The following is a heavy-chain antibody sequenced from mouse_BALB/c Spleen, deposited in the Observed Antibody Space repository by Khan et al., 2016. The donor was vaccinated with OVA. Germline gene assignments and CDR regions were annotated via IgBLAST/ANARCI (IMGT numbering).Heavy chain of an antibody. Sequence: EVQLQASGPGLVKPSQSLSLTCTVTGYSITSDYAWNWIRQFPGNKLEWMGYISYSGSTSYHPSLKSRISITRDTSKNQFFLQLNSVTTEDTATYYCARGRTYWGQGTSVTVSS. CDR1: GYSITSDYA. J-gene: IGHJ4*01. V-gene: IGHV3-2*02. CDR3: ARGRTY. CDR2: ISYSGST.